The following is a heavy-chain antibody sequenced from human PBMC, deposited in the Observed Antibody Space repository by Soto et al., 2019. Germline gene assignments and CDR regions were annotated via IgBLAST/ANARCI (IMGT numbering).Heavy chain of an antibody. CDR1: GGSINNGDYY. CDR2: IYYSGST. Sequence: SETLSLTCTVSGGSINNGDYYWTWIRQSPEKGLEWIGYIYYSGSTYYNPSLKSRVTISIDTSMNQFSLNLNSVTAADTPVYYCARYNGARVYFEYWGQGSLVTVSS. D-gene: IGHD1-1*01. J-gene: IGHJ4*02. V-gene: IGHV4-30-4*01. CDR3: ARYNGARVYFEY.